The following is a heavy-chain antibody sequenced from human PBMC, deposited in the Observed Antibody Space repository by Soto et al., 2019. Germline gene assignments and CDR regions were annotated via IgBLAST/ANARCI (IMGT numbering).Heavy chain of an antibody. J-gene: IGHJ4*02. D-gene: IGHD1-1*01. V-gene: IGHV4-4*02. CDR1: GDSISSTRW. Sequence: VQLHQSGPGLVKPSGTLSLTCVVSGDSISSTRWWSWVRQSPGKGLEWIGDVYHVGSTNYNPSLKSRVTISLDKSNNQFSLSLTSVTAADTAVYYCARDRGLAYNNALDFWGQGILVTVSA. CDR2: VYHVGST. CDR3: ARDRGLAYNNALDF.